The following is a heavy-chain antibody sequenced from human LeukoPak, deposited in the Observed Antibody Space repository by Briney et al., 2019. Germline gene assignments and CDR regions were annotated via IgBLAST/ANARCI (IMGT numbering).Heavy chain of an antibody. J-gene: IGHJ4*02. CDR1: GFTFSAYW. Sequence: GGSLRLSCAASGFTFSAYWMTWVRQAPGKGLAWVANIIEGGDVKYYVDSVKGRFTISRDNTKNSLYLQMTSLRADDTAVYYCARVGKNGWDFDHWGQGTLVTVSS. CDR2: IIEGGDVK. V-gene: IGHV3-7*01. D-gene: IGHD6-19*01. CDR3: ARVGKNGWDFDH.